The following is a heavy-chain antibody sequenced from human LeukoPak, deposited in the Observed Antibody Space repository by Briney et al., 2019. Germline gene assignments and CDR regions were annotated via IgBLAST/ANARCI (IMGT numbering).Heavy chain of an antibody. Sequence: GGSLRLSCAASGFTFSSYGMHWVRQAPGKGLEWVAFIRYDGSNKYYADSVKGRFTISRDNSKNTLYLQMNSLRAEDTAVYYCAKEAAKYCSSTSCYRMDAFDMWGQGTMVTVSS. CDR3: AKEAAKYCSSTSCYRMDAFDM. V-gene: IGHV3-30*02. J-gene: IGHJ3*02. D-gene: IGHD2-2*01. CDR2: IRYDGSNK. CDR1: GFTFSSYG.